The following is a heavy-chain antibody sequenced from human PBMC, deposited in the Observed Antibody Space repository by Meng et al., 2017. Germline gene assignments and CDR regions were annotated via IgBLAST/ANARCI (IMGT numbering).Heavy chain of an antibody. J-gene: IGHJ6*02. V-gene: IGHV4-61*02. CDR3: ARTQYSSSWYASGYGMDV. CDR2: IYTSGST. CDR1: GGSISSSSYY. Sequence: SETLSLTCTVSGGSISSSSYYWSWIRQPAGKGLEWIGRIYTSGSTNYNPSLKSRVTISVDTSKNQFSLKLSSVTAADTAVYYCARTQYSSSWYASGYGMDVWGQGTTVTVSS. D-gene: IGHD6-13*01.